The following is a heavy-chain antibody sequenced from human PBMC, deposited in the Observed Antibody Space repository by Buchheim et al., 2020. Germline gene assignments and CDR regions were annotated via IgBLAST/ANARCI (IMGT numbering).Heavy chain of an antibody. CDR2: INHSGST. CDR1: GGSFSGYY. CDR3: ARDGEMATIVGRHWYFDL. J-gene: IGHJ2*01. V-gene: IGHV4-34*01. Sequence: QVQLQQWGAGLLKPSETLSLTCAVYGGSFSGYYWSWIRQPPGKGLEWIGEINHSGSTNYNPSLKSRVTISVDTSKNQFSLKLSSVTAADTAVYYCARDGEMATIVGRHWYFDLWGRGTL. D-gene: IGHD5-24*01.